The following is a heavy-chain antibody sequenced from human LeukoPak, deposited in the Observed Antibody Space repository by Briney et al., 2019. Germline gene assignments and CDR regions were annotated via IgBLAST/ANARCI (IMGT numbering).Heavy chain of an antibody. CDR2: IIPILGIA. V-gene: IGHV1-69*04. J-gene: IGHJ3*02. Sequence: SVKVSCKASGGTFSSYAISWVRQAPGQGLEWMGRIIPILGIANYAQKSKGRVTITADKSTSTAYMELSSLRSEDTAVYYCAGCGGDCYSGLGAFDIWGQGTMVTVSS. CDR3: AGCGGDCYSGLGAFDI. CDR1: GGTFSSYA. D-gene: IGHD2-21*02.